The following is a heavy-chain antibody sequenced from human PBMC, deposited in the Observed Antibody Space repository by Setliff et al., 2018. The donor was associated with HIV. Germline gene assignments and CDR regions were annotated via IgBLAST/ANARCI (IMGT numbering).Heavy chain of an antibody. CDR2: INYSGST. CDR3: ARDHDYYDSSKSWGFDY. J-gene: IGHJ4*02. Sequence: SETLSLTCAVYGGSFTDHNWSWVRQSPGRGLEWIGEINYSGSTNYNPSLKSRVTISIDTSKNQFSLKLRSVTAADTAVYYCARDHDYYDSSKSWGFDYWGQGTLVTVSS. CDR1: GGSFTDHN. D-gene: IGHD3-22*01. V-gene: IGHV4-34*01.